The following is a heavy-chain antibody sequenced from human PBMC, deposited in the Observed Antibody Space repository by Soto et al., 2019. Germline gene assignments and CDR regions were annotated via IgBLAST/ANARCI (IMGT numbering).Heavy chain of an antibody. CDR3: ARENSRISPRLFQH. CDR2: ISPAGTNQ. CDR1: GFIFSDYA. D-gene: IGHD6-6*01. J-gene: IGHJ1*01. V-gene: IGHV3-30-3*01. Sequence: PGGSLRLSCVASGFIFSDYAMHWARQAPGKGLEWVALISPAGTNQYNADSAKGRFTISRDNSKNTLYLQMNSLRPEDTGLYYCARENSRISPRLFQHWGHGTLVTVSS.